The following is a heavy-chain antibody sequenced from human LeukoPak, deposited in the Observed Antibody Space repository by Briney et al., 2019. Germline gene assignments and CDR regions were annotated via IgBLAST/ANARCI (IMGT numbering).Heavy chain of an antibody. CDR2: IYSGGST. CDR3: AGSGGAALDY. V-gene: IGHV3-66*01. D-gene: IGHD6-6*01. J-gene: IGHJ4*02. CDR1: GFTVSSNF. Sequence: GGSLRLSCAASGFTVSSNFMSWVRQAPGKGLEWVSVIYSGGSTYCAGSVEDRFTVSRDISKNTLYLQMNNLRAEDTAVYFCAGSGGAALDYWGQGTLVTVSS.